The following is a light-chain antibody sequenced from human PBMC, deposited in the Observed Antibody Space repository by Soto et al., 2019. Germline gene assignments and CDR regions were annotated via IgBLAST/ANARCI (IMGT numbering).Light chain of an antibody. Sequence: DLKMTQSPSSLSASVGDRVTITCRASQSISSYLNWYQQKPGKAPKLLIYAASSLQSGVPSRFSGSGSGTDFTLTISRLQPEDFATYYCHQSYSTFTWTFGQGTKVDIK. CDR3: HQSYSTFTWT. V-gene: IGKV1-39*01. CDR1: QSISSY. CDR2: AAS. J-gene: IGKJ1*01.